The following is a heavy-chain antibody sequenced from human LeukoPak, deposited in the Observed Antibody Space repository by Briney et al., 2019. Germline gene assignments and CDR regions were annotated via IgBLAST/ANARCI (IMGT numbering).Heavy chain of an antibody. J-gene: IGHJ3*02. D-gene: IGHD2-2*01. CDR3: ARDPVRDCSSTSCYPEENDAFDI. CDR2: INPNSGGT. Sequence: ASVKVSCKASGYTFTGYYMHWARQAPGQGLEWMGWINPNSGGTNYAQKFQGRVTMTRDTSISTAYMELSRLRSDDTAVYYCARDPVRDCSSTSCYPEENDAFDIWGQGTMVTVSS. V-gene: IGHV1-2*02. CDR1: GYTFTGYY.